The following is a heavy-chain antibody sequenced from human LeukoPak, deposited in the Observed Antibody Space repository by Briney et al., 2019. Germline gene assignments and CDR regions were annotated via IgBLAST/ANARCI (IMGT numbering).Heavy chain of an antibody. D-gene: IGHD6-13*01. CDR1: GFTFSXXX. Sequence: GGSLRLSCAASGFTFSXXXXXXXRXXXXXXXXWVSAIGTAGEPYXXXXVXXXXTXXXXNAKNSLYLQMNSLRAGDTAVYYCARGKVAAAGMDVWGQGTTVTVSS. J-gene: IGHJ6*02. CDR2: IGTAGEP. CDR3: ARGKVAAAGMDV. V-gene: IGHV3-13*05.